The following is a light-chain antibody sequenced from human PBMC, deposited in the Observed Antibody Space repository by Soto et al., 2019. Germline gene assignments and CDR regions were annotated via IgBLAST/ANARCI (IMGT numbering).Light chain of an antibody. CDR2: EVT. CDR1: RLDVGGYNY. CDR3: SSYAGNNNYV. Sequence: LTQPASVSGAPGQSITISCTGTRLDVGGYNYVSWYQQHPGKAPKLIIYEVTKRPSGVPDRFSGSKSGNTASLTVSGLQADDEADYYCSSYAGNNNYVFGTGTKVTV. V-gene: IGLV2-8*01. J-gene: IGLJ1*01.